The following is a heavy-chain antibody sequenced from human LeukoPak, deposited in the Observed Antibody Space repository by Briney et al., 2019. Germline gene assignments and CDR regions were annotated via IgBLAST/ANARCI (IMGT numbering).Heavy chain of an antibody. J-gene: IGHJ4*02. V-gene: IGHV4-59*12. CDR1: GGFTSSYY. CDR3: ARARAVGATFDY. CDR2: IYYSGST. Sequence: SETLSLTCTVSGGFTSSYYWSWIRQPPGKGLEWIGHIYYSGSTNYNPSLKSRVTISVDTSKNQFSLKLSSVTAADTAVYYCARARAVGATFDYWGQGTLVTVSS. D-gene: IGHD1-26*01.